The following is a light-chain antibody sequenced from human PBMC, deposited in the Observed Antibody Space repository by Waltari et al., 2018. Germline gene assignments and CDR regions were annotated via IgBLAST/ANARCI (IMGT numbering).Light chain of an antibody. CDR2: ERS. J-gene: IGLJ2*01. V-gene: IGLV2-23*01. CDR1: SSDFGPYNL. Sequence: QSALTQPASVSGSPGQSITISCTGSSSDFGPYNLLSWYQQYPGKAPKVMIYERSKRPSGVSSRFSASKSGNTASLTISVLQAEDEADYYCCSYALRSVVFGGGTKVTVL. CDR3: CSYALRSVV.